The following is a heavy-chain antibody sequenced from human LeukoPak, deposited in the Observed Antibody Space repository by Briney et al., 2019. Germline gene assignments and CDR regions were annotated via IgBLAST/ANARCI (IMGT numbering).Heavy chain of an antibody. J-gene: IGHJ4*02. D-gene: IGHD1-26*01. V-gene: IGHV4-39*01. CDR2: IYYSGST. Sequence: AETLSLTCTVSGGSISSSSYYCGWIRQPPGKGLEWIGSIYYSGSTYYNPSLKSRVTISVDTSKNQFSLKLSSVTAADTAVYYCARSLWYSGYMWGQGTLVTVSS. CDR3: ARSLWYSGYM. CDR1: GGSISSSSYY.